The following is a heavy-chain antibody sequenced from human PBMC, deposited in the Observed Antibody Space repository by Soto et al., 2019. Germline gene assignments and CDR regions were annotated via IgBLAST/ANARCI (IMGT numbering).Heavy chain of an antibody. J-gene: IGHJ4*02. CDR1: GFTFSSYG. D-gene: IGHD6-19*01. V-gene: IGHV3-30*18. Sequence: GGSLRLSCAASGFTFSSYGMHWVRQAPGKGLEWVAVISYDGSNKYYADSAKGRFTISRDNSKNTLYLQMNSLRAEDTAVYYCAKDGSVAVAGYIDYWGQGTLVTVSS. CDR2: ISYDGSNK. CDR3: AKDGSVAVAGYIDY.